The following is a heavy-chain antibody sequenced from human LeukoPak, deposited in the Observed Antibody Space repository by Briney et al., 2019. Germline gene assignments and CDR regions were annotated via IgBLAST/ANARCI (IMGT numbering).Heavy chain of an antibody. J-gene: IGHJ5*02. CDR1: GYTFTSYG. CDR3: AREYSSSGGDWFDP. V-gene: IGHV1-18*01. CDR2: ISAYNGNT. Sequence: ASVKVSCKASGYTFTSYGISWVRQAPGQGLEWMGWISAYNGNTNYAQKLQGRVTMTTDTSTSTACMELRSLRSDDTAVYYCAREYSSSGGDWFDPWGQGTLVTVSS. D-gene: IGHD6-13*01.